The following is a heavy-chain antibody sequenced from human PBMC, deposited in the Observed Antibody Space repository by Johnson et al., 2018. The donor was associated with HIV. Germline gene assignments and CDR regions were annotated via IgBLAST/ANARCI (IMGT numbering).Heavy chain of an antibody. CDR1: GFTFDDYA. CDR3: ARGGPQLRDALDI. D-gene: IGHD2-2*01. Sequence: VQLVESGGGLVQPGRSLRLSCAASGFTFDDYAMHWVRQAPGKGLEWVSGISWNSGSIGYADSVKGRFTISRDNSKNTLYLQMNSLRAEDTAVYSCARGGPQLRDALDIWGQGTMITVSS. J-gene: IGHJ3*02. CDR2: ISWNSGSI. V-gene: IGHV3-9*01.